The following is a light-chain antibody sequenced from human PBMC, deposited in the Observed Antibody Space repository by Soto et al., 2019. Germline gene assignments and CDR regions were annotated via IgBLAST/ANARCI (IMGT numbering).Light chain of an antibody. CDR3: QQYGTSPVT. CDR2: AAA. J-gene: IGKJ4*01. Sequence: EILLTQSPGTLSLSPGETATLSCRASQNVRYNYLAWYQQRPGQPPRLLIHAAASMTSGIPDRFSGSVSGTDFILPIRRLEPDDFAVYFCQQYGTSPVTFGGGTKVEI. CDR1: QNVRYNY. V-gene: IGKV3-20*01.